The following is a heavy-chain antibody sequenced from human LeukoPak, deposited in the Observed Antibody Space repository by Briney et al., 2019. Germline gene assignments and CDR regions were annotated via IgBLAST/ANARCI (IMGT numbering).Heavy chain of an antibody. Sequence: GGSLRLSCAASGFIFSSYDMHWVRQAPGKGLEWVAAIGSSGDTSYPGSVKGRFTISRENAKNSLYLQMNSLRAGDTAVYYCARGAKFSSNWSPDYWGQGTLVTVSS. CDR1: GFIFSSYD. V-gene: IGHV3-13*01. J-gene: IGHJ4*02. D-gene: IGHD6-13*01. CDR2: IGSSGDT. CDR3: ARGAKFSSNWSPDY.